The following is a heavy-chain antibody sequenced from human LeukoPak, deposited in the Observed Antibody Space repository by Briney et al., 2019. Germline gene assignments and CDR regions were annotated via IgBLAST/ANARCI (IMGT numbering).Heavy chain of an antibody. D-gene: IGHD3-10*01. V-gene: IGHV1-3*01. Sequence: ASVKVSCKTSGYTFSNSGLHWVRQAPGQSLEWMGWINAGNGNTKYSQKFQDRLTITRDTSASTVYMELNSLKSEDTAMYYCARGRGLIGTSRFDPWGQGSLVIDCS. CDR1: GYTFSNSG. CDR3: ARGRGLIGTSRFDP. J-gene: IGHJ5*02. CDR2: INAGNGNT.